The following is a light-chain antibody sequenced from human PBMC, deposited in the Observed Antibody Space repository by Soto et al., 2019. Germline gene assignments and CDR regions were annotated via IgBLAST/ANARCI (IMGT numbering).Light chain of an antibody. CDR2: SAS. V-gene: IGKV1-39*01. CDR3: QQSYGTVT. Sequence: IQMTQYPSSVSSSFGDRVTITCRASQSISRYLNWYQQKPGKAPKLLIHSASNLQSGVPSRFSGAGSGTDFTLTITSMKPEDLATYYCQQSYGTVTFGGGTKVDIK. J-gene: IGKJ4*01. CDR1: QSISRY.